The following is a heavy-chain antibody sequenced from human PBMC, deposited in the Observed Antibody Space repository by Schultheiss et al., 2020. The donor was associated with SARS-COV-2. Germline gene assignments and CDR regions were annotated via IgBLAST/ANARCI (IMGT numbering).Heavy chain of an antibody. V-gene: IGHV4-59*10. CDR3: ARQLTRGYSYGHDY. Sequence: SETLSLTCAVYGGSFSGYYWSWIRQPPGKGLEWIGRIYTSGSTNSNPSLKSRVTMSVDTSKNQFSLKLSSVTAADTAVYYCARQLTRGYSYGHDYWGQGTLVTVSS. CDR2: IYTSGST. J-gene: IGHJ4*02. D-gene: IGHD5-18*01. CDR1: GGSFSGYY.